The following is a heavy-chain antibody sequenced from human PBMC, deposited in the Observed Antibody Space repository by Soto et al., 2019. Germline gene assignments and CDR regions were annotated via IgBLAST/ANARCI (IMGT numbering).Heavy chain of an antibody. CDR3: ARGLPGEYYFDY. D-gene: IGHD2-2*01. CDR2: INHSGST. CDR1: GGSFSGYY. Sequence: PSETLSLTCAVYGGSFSGYYWSWIRQPPGKGLEWIGEINHSGSTNYNPSLKSRVTISVDTSKNQSSLKLSSVTAADTAVYYCARGLPGEYYFDYWGQGTLVTVSS. V-gene: IGHV4-34*01. J-gene: IGHJ4*02.